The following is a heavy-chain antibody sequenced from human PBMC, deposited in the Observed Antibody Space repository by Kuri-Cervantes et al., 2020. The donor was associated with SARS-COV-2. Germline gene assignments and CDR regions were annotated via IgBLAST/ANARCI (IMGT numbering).Heavy chain of an antibody. CDR3: AKDLVTIFGVVITGTFDY. V-gene: IGHV3-11*05. J-gene: IGHJ4*02. CDR2: ISSSSSYT. D-gene: IGHD3-3*01. CDR1: GFTFSDYY. Sequence: GGSLRLSCAASGFTFSDYYMSWIRQAPGKGLEWVSYISSSSSYTNYADSVKGRFTISRDNSKNTLYLQMNSLRAEDTAVYYCAKDLVTIFGVVITGTFDYWGQGTLVTVSS.